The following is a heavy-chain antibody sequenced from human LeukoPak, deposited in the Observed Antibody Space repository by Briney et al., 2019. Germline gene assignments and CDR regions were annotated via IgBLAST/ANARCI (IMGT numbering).Heavy chain of an antibody. J-gene: IGHJ4*02. Sequence: GGSLRLSCAASGFTFSHYWMHWVRQARGKGLVWVSHIKYDGSRTTYADSVKGRFTISRDNAKNTLYLQMNSLRAEDTAVYYCARDLGVVGATTPDYWGQGTLVSVSS. CDR1: GFTFSHYW. CDR2: IKYDGSRT. CDR3: ARDLGVVGATTPDY. V-gene: IGHV3-74*01. D-gene: IGHD1-26*01.